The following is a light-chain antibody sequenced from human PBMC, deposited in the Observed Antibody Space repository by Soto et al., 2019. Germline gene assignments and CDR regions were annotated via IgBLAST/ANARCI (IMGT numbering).Light chain of an antibody. CDR1: SSDVGSYNR. CDR3: SSYTTSTTRII. CDR2: EVS. V-gene: IGLV2-18*02. J-gene: IGLJ2*01. Sequence: QSALTQPPSVSGSPGQSVTISCTGASSDVGSYNRVSWYQQPPGTAPKLMIYEVSNRPSGVSNRFSGSKSGNTASLTISGLQAEDEADYYCSSYTTSTTRIIFGGGTKLTVL.